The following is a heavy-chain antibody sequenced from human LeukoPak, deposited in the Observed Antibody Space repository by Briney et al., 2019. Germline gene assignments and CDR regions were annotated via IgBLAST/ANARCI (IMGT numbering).Heavy chain of an antibody. CDR2: ISSNGGIT. Sequence: GGSLTLSGSASGVTFSSYAMHWVRQAPGKGLEYVSAISSNGGITYYAESVKGRFTISADNSKSTLEFQMSSLSPDDPGVYYCVKDRECSGGSCSHYFDPWGQGPLGSVSS. CDR1: GVTFSSYA. V-gene: IGHV3-64*05. J-gene: IGHJ4*02. CDR3: VKDRECSGGSCSHYFDP. D-gene: IGHD2-15*01.